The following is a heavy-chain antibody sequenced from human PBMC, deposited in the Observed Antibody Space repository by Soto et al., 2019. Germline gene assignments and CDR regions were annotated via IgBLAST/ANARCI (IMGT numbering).Heavy chain of an antibody. CDR2: ISYDGSNK. CDR1: GFTFSSYG. Sequence: GGSLRLSCAASGFTFSSYGMHWVRQAPGKGLEWVAVISYDGSNKYYADSVKGRFTISRDNSKNTLYLQMNSLRAEDTAVYYCAKVKWLRSITQCDYWGQGTLVTVSS. V-gene: IGHV3-30*18. J-gene: IGHJ4*02. D-gene: IGHD5-12*01. CDR3: AKVKWLRSITQCDY.